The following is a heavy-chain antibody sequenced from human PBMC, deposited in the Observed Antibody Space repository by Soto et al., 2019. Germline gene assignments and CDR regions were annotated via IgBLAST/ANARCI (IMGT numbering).Heavy chain of an antibody. CDR2: ISSSGSTI. CDR1: GFTFSDYY. J-gene: IGHJ6*03. D-gene: IGHD2-2*01. CDR3: ARDLIVVVPAAKGYYYYMAV. V-gene: IGHV3-11*01. Sequence: GGSLRLSCAASGFTFSDYYMSWIRQAPGKGLEWFSYISSSGSTIYYADSVKGRFTISRDNAKNSLYLQMNSLRAEDTAVYYCARDLIVVVPAAKGYYYYMAVWGKGTTVTVSS.